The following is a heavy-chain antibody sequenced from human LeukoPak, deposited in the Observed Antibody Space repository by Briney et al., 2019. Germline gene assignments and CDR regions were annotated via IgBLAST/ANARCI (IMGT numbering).Heavy chain of an antibody. CDR3: ARTTSYCGGDCYVD. J-gene: IGHJ4*02. D-gene: IGHD2-21*02. CDR1: GFSLSTSGMR. CDR2: IDWDDDK. Sequence: SGPALVKPTLTLTLTCTFSGFSLSTSGMRVSWIRQPPGKALEWLARIDWDDDKFYSTSLKTRLTISKDTSKNQVVLTMTNMDPVDTATYYCARTTSYCGGDCYVDWGQGTLVTVP. V-gene: IGHV2-70*04.